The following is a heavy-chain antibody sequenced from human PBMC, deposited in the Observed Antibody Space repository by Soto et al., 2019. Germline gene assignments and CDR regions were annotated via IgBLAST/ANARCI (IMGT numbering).Heavy chain of an antibody. D-gene: IGHD5-18*01. Sequence: ASVKVSCKASGYTFTSYYMHWVRQAPGQGLEWMGIINPSGGSTSYAQKFQGRVTMTRDTSTSTVYMELSSLRSEDTAVYYCARGGVDTAMVTVYYYYYGMDVWGQGTTVTVSS. CDR3: ARGGVDTAMVTVYYYYYGMDV. CDR1: GYTFTSYY. CDR2: INPSGGST. J-gene: IGHJ6*02. V-gene: IGHV1-46*01.